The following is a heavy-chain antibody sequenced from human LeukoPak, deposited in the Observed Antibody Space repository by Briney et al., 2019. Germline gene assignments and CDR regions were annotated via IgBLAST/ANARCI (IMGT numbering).Heavy chain of an antibody. J-gene: IGHJ4*02. CDR1: GFTFSSYS. V-gene: IGHV3-48*04. Sequence: GGSLRLSCAASGFTFSSYSMNWVRQAPGKGLEWISYVSTGGDTLYYADSVKGRFTISRDNSKSTVYLQMNGLRVEDTALYYCAKLSLGDFEYFDYWGQGTLVTVSS. CDR2: VSTGGDTL. CDR3: AKLSLGDFEYFDY. D-gene: IGHD2-21*02.